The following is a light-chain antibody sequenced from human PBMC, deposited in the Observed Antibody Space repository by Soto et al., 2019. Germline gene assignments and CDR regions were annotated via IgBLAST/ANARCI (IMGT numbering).Light chain of an antibody. J-gene: IGLJ1*01. Sequence: QCALTQPASVSGSPGQSITISCTGTSSDVGGYNYVSWYQQHPGKAPKLMIYEVSNRPSGVSNRFSGSKSGNTASLTISGLQAEDEADYYCSSYTSSSTLYYGFGTGTKVTVL. CDR2: EVS. CDR3: SSYTSSSTLYYG. CDR1: SSDVGGYNY. V-gene: IGLV2-14*01.